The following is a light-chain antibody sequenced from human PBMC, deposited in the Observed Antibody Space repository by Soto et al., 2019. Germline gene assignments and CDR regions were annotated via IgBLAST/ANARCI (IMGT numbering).Light chain of an antibody. CDR3: QQYGSSPWT. CDR1: QSVSFY. CDR2: DAS. V-gene: IGKV3-20*01. J-gene: IGKJ2*01. Sequence: EILMTQSPATLSVSPGERVTFSCRASQSVSFYLAWYQQKPGQAPRLLIYDASTRATGIPVRFSGSGSGTEFTLTISRLEPEDFAVYYCQQYGSSPWTFGQGTKLEIK.